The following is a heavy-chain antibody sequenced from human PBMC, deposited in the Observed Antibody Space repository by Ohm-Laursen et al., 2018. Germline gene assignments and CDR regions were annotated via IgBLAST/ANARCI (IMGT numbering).Heavy chain of an antibody. CDR1: GFTFDDYA. CDR2: ISWNSGRI. J-gene: IGHJ4*02. D-gene: IGHD3-10*01. V-gene: IGHV3-9*01. CDR3: AKESLSGSYSY. Sequence: SLRLSCTASGFTFDDYAMHWVRQAPGKGLEWVSVISWNSGRIAYADSVKGRFTISRNNAKNSLYLQMDSLRAEDTALYYCAKESLSGSYSYWGQGTLVTVSS.